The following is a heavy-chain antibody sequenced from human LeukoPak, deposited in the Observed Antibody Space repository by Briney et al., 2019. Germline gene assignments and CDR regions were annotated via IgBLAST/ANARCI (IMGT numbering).Heavy chain of an antibody. V-gene: IGHV1-2*02. CDR3: ARGHCTNGVCYFGYYYYYMDV. Sequence: GASVKVSCKASGYTFTGYYMHWVRQAPGQGLEWMGWINPNSGGTNYAQKFQGRVTMTRDTSISTAYMELSRLRSDDTAMYYCARGHCTNGVCYFGYYYYYMDVWGKGTTVTVSS. J-gene: IGHJ6*03. CDR2: INPNSGGT. D-gene: IGHD2-8*01. CDR1: GYTFTGYY.